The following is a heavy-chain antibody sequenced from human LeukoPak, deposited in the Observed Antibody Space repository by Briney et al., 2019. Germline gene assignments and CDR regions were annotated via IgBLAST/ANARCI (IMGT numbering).Heavy chain of an antibody. D-gene: IGHD2-2*01. CDR1: GGSISSGGYS. J-gene: IGHJ6*02. CDR3: ARGVGSSTQVDYYYGMDV. CDR2: IYYSGST. V-gene: IGHV4-61*08. Sequence: SQTLSLTCAVSGGSISSGGYSWSWIRQPPGKGLEWIGYIYYSGSTNYNPSLKSRVTISVDTSKNQFSLKLTSVTAADTAVYYCARGVGSSTQVDYYYGMDVWGQGTTVTVSS.